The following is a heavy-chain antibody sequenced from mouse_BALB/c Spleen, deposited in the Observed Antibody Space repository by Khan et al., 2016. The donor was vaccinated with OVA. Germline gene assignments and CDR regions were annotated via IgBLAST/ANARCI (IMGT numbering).Heavy chain of an antibody. D-gene: IGHD4-1*01. Sequence: QVQLQQSGPELVKPGASVKMSCKASGYTFTDYVMNWVKQRTGQGHAWIGQIYHGSDGTYYNEKFKGKATLTADRSSRTAYMQLSSLTSEDSAVDFCARAGWDVFAYWGQGTRVTVAA. V-gene: IGHV1-77*01. CDR3: ARAGWDVFAY. CDR1: GYTFTDYV. CDR2: IYHGSDGT. J-gene: IGHJ3*01.